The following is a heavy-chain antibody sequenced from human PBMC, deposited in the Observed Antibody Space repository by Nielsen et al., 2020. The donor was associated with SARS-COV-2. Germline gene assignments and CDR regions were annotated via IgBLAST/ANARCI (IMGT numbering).Heavy chain of an antibody. CDR3: ARDYYDSSGYYYGDY. CDR2: IGTAGDT. D-gene: IGHD3-22*01. CDR1: GFTFSSYD. J-gene: IGHJ4*02. V-gene: IGHV3-13*04. Sequence: GESLKISCAASGFTFSSYDMHWVRQATGKGLEWVSAIGTAGDTYYPGSVKGRFTISRENAKNSLYLQMNSLRAGDTAVYYCARDYYDSSGYYYGDYWGQGTLVTVSS.